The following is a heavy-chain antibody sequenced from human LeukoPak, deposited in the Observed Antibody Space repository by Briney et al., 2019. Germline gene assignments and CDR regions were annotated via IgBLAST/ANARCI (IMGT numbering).Heavy chain of an antibody. J-gene: IGHJ6*03. CDR1: GYTFTGYY. D-gene: IGHD2-2*01. CDR2: INPNSGGT. V-gene: IGHV1-2*02. CDR3: ARSDCSSTSCYYYHYYYMDV. Sequence: GASVKVSCKASGYTFTGYYMHWVRQAPGQGLEWMGWINPNSGGTNYAQKFQGRVTMTRDTSISTAYMELSSLRSEDTAVYYCARSDCSSTSCYYYHYYYMDVWGKGTTVTVSS.